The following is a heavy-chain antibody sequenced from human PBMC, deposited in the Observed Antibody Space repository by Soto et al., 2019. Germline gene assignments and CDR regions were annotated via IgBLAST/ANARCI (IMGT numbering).Heavy chain of an antibody. D-gene: IGHD3-16*02. J-gene: IGHJ4*02. CDR2: ISGSGGST. CDR1: GFTFSSYA. CDR3: AKDLVITGRQLPLDFDY. Sequence: PGGSLRLSCAASGFTFSSYAMSWVRQAPGKGLEWVSAISGSGGSTYYADSVKGRFTISRDNSKNTLYLQMNSLRAEDTAVYYCAKDLVITGRQLPLDFDYWGQGTLVTVSS. V-gene: IGHV3-23*01.